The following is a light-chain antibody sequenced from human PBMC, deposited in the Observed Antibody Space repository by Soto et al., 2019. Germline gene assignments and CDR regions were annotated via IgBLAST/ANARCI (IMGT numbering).Light chain of an antibody. CDR1: SSNIGSNY. Sequence: QSVLTQPPSASGTPGQRVTISCSGSSSNIGSNYVYWYQQLPGTAPKLLIYRNNQRPSGVPDRFSGSKSGTSASLAIRALRSEDEADYYCAAWDDSLSVVFCGGTKLTVL. V-gene: IGLV1-47*01. CDR2: RNN. CDR3: AAWDDSLSVV. J-gene: IGLJ2*01.